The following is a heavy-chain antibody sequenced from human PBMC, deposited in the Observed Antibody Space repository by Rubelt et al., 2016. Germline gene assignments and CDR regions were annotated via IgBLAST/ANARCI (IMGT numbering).Heavy chain of an antibody. J-gene: IGHJ4*03. CDR1: GFTFSSYW. CDR2: IKSKTDGGTT. D-gene: IGHD1-1*01. CDR3: TTDLEPFDY. V-gene: IGHV3-15*01. Sequence: EVQLVESGGGLVQPGGSLRLSCAASGFTFSSYWMSWVRQAPGKGLEWVGRIKSKTDGGTTDYAAPVTGRFTISRDESNNTLYLQMNSLKTMDTAVYYGTTDLEPFDYWGQGTTVTVSS.